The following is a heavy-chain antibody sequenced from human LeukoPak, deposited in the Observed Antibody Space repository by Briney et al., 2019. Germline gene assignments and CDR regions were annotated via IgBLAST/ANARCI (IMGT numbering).Heavy chain of an antibody. V-gene: IGHV3-23*01. CDR2: MRGSGGST. CDR1: GFTFSSYA. Sequence: GGSLRLSCAASGFTFSSYAMSWVRHAPGKGLEWVSAMRGSGGSTYYADSVKGRFTISRDNSKNTLYLQMNSLRAEDTAVYYCAKSDDSSGYYSGAFDIWGQGTMVTVSS. J-gene: IGHJ3*02. D-gene: IGHD3-22*01. CDR3: AKSDDSSGYYSGAFDI.